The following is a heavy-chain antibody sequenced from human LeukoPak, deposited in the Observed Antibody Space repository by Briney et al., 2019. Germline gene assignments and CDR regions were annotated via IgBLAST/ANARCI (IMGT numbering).Heavy chain of an antibody. J-gene: IGHJ4*02. CDR2: INWSGGST. CDR3: AREAVGGHQFDY. CDR1: GFTFDDHG. Sequence: GGSLRLSCAASGFTFDDHGMSWVRQAPGKGLEWVSGINWSGGSTGYADSVKGRFTISRDNAKNSLDLQMNSLRAEDTALYYCAREAVGGHQFDYWGQGTLVTVSS. D-gene: IGHD6-19*01. V-gene: IGHV3-20*04.